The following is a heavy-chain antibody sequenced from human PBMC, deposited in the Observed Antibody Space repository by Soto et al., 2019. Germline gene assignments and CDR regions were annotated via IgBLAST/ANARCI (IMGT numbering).Heavy chain of an antibody. CDR3: ARDLYYDFWSGYGY. Sequence: SETLSLTCTVSGGSISSYYWSWIRQPPGKGLEWIGYIYYSGSTNYNPSLKSRVTISVDTSKNQFSLKLSSVTAADTAVYYCARDLYYDFWSGYGYWGQGTLVTVSS. J-gene: IGHJ4*02. CDR2: IYYSGST. D-gene: IGHD3-3*01. V-gene: IGHV4-59*01. CDR1: GGSISSYY.